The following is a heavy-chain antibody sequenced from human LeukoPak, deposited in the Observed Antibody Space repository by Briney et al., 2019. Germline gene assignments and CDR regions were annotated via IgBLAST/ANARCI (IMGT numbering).Heavy chain of an antibody. CDR2: IYHSGST. V-gene: IGHV4-4*02. CDR3: ATENLPGYYGSGSHDY. CDR1: GCSISSSNW. D-gene: IGHD3-10*01. Sequence: PSETLSLTCAVSGCSISSSNWWSWVRQPPGKGLEWIGEIYHSGSTNYNPSLKSRVTISVDTSKSQFSLKLSSVTAADTAVYYCATENLPGYYGSGSHDYWGQGTLVTVSS. J-gene: IGHJ4*02.